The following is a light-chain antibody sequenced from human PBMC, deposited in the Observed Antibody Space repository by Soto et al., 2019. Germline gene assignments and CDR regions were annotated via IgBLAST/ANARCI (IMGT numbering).Light chain of an antibody. CDR3: QQRSNWP. V-gene: IGKV3D-20*02. CDR2: GAS. Sequence: EIVLTHSPGTLSLSPGEIATLSCRASQSVSSSYLAWYQQKPGQAPRLLIYGASSRATGIPDRFSGSGSGTDFTLTISSLEPEDFAVYYCQQRSNWPFGQGTRLEIK. CDR1: QSVSSSY. J-gene: IGKJ5*01.